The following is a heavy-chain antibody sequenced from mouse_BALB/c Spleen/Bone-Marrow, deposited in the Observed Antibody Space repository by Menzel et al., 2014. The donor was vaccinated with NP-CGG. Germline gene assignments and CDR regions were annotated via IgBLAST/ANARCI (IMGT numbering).Heavy chain of an antibody. J-gene: IGHJ3*01. D-gene: IGHD3-1*01. CDR2: ISSGSSTI. V-gene: IGHV5-17*02. Sequence: EVHLVESGGGLVQPGGSRKLSCAASGFAFSSLGMHWVRQAPEKGLEWVAYISSGSSTIYYADTVKGRFTISRDNPKNTLFLQMTSLRSEDTAMYYCARGAARATWFAYWGQGTLVTVSA. CDR1: GFAFSSLG. CDR3: ARGAARATWFAY.